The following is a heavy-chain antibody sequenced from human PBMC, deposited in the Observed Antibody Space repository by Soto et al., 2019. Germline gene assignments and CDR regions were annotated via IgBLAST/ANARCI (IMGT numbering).Heavy chain of an antibody. CDR3: AFAGSGSYSNVPDAFDI. CDR2: ISSSSSYI. J-gene: IGHJ3*02. D-gene: IGHD3-10*01. CDR1: GFTFSSYS. Sequence: EVQLVESGGGLVKPGGSLRLSCAASGFTFSSYSMNWVRQAPGKGLEWVSSISSSSSYIYYADSVKGRFTISRDNAKNSLYLQRNSRRAEDTAVYYCAFAGSGSYSNVPDAFDIWGQGTMVTVSS. V-gene: IGHV3-21*01.